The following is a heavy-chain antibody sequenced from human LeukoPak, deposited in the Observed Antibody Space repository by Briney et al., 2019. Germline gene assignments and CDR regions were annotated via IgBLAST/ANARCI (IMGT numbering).Heavy chain of an antibody. Sequence: KPSETLSLTCTVSGGSISNYYWSLLRQPPGKGLEWIGSIYYSGSTNYNSSLKSRVTISVDTSKNQCSLKLSSVTPADTAVYYCARIGSSGWPNFDYWGQGTLVSVSS. CDR3: ARIGSSGWPNFDY. CDR1: GGSISNYY. D-gene: IGHD6-19*01. CDR2: IYYSGST. V-gene: IGHV4-59*01. J-gene: IGHJ4*02.